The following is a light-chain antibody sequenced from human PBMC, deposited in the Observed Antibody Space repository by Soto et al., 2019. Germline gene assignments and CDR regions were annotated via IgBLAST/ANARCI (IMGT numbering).Light chain of an antibody. CDR3: QQYNNWPLSIT. CDR1: QSVSSN. J-gene: IGKJ5*01. V-gene: IGKV3-15*01. Sequence: EIVMTQSPSTLYVPPGERATLSCSAIQSVSSNLAWYQQKPGQAPRLLIYGASTRATGIPARFSGSGSGTEFTLTISSLQSEDFAVYYCQQYNNWPLSITFGQGTGLEIK. CDR2: GAS.